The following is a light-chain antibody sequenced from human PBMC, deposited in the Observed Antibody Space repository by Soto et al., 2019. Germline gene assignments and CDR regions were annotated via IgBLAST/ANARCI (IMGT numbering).Light chain of an antibody. V-gene: IGKV1-5*01. J-gene: IGKJ4*01. Sequence: DIQMTPSPSTPSASVGGSVTNTCRASQNIRNWLAWYQQKPGKAPKHLIYAASSLQSGVPSRFSGSGSGTEFTLTISSLQPEDFATYYCLQHNSYPLTFGGGTKVDIK. CDR3: LQHNSYPLT. CDR1: QNIRNW. CDR2: AAS.